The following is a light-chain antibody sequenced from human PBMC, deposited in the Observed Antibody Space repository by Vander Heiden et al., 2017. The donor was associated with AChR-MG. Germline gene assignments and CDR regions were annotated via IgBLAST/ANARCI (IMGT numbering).Light chain of an antibody. CDR1: QTISKY. J-gene: IGKJ4*01. CDR2: AAS. V-gene: IGKV1-39*01. Sequence: DIQMTQSPSSLSASVGDRVTITCRTSQTISKYLNWYQQKPGKAPRLLIYAASSLQSGVPSRFSGSGSGTDFALTISSLQLEDFATYYCHQSHSTPVTFGGGTKVDIK. CDR3: HQSHSTPVT.